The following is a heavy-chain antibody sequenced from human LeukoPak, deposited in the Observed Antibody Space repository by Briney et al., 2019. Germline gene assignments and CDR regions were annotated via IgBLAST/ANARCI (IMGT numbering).Heavy chain of an antibody. CDR1: GFTVSSNY. V-gene: IGHV3-53*01. J-gene: IGHJ6*02. CDR3: ASTYYYGSGSYYYYYYGMDV. CDR2: IYSGGST. Sequence: GGSLRLSCAASGFTVSSNYMSWVRQAPGKGLEWVSVIYSGGSTYYADSVKGRFTISRDNPKNTLYLQMNSLRAEDTAVYYCASTYYYGSGSYYYYYYGMDVWGQGTTVTVSS. D-gene: IGHD3-10*01.